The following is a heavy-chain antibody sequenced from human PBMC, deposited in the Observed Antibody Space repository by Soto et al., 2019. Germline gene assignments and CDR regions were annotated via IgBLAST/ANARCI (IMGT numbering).Heavy chain of an antibody. D-gene: IGHD1-7*01. V-gene: IGHV1-2*02. Sequence: QVQLVQSGAEVKKPGASVKVSCKASGYIFTDYYIYWARQAPGQGLEWMGWINPNSGVTDYAQKFLGGVTMTRDTSINTAYMELSRLKCDDTAVYYCARVLDDWNSVRFDPWGQGTLVTVSS. CDR2: INPNSGVT. J-gene: IGHJ5*02. CDR3: ARVLDDWNSVRFDP. CDR1: GYIFTDYY.